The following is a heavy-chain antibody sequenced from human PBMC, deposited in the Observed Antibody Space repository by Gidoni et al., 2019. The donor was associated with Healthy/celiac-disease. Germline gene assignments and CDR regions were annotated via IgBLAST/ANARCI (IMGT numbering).Heavy chain of an antibody. CDR1: GYTFTSSG. J-gene: IGHJ6*02. D-gene: IGHD1-26*01. V-gene: IGHV1-18*01. Sequence: QVQLVQSGAEVKKPGASVTVSCKASGYTFTSSGISWVRQAPGQGLEWMGWLSAYNGNTNYAQKLQGRVTMTTDTSTSTAYMELRSLRSDDTAVYYCARRVGATTDYYYYGMDVWGQGTTVTVSS. CDR3: ARRVGATTDYYYYGMDV. CDR2: LSAYNGNT.